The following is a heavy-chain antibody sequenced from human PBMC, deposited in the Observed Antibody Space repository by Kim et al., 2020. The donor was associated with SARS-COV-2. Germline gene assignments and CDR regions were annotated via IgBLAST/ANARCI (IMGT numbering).Heavy chain of an antibody. V-gene: IGHV4-34*01. D-gene: IGHD2-15*01. J-gene: IGHJ5*02. CDR3: ARSLYHAPSCICVRFDP. Sequence: SETLSLTCAVYGGSFSGYNWSWIRQPPGKGLEWIGEIYHSGTTNYDPSLKSRVIILLDTSKNQFSLRLSSVTAADTAVYFCARSLYHAPSCICVRFDPWGQGTLVTVSS. CDR2: IYHSGTT. CDR1: GGSFSGYN.